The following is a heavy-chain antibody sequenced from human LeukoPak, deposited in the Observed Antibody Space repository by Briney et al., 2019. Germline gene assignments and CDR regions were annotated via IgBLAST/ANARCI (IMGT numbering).Heavy chain of an antibody. CDR2: INPNSGGT. V-gene: IGHV1-2*02. Sequence: RASVKVSCKASGGTFSSYAISWVRQAPGQGLEWMGWINPNSGGTNYAQKFQGRVTMTRDTSISTAYMELSRLRSDDTAVYYCARDKGREWELTDAFDIWGQGTMVTVSS. J-gene: IGHJ3*02. CDR3: ARDKGREWELTDAFDI. CDR1: GGTFSSYA. D-gene: IGHD1-26*01.